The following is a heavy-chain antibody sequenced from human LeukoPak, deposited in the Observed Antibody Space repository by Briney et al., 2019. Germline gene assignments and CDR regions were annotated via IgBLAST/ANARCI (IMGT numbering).Heavy chain of an antibody. Sequence: SETLSLTCAVYGGSFSGYYWGWVRQSPGKGLEWIGEIHDGGSTTYHPSLKSRVTISVDKSKNQFSLTLTSVTAADTAVYFCARGAHYAWNSWGQGTLVTVSS. CDR2: IHDGGST. J-gene: IGHJ4*02. CDR1: GGSFSGYY. CDR3: ARGAHYAWNS. V-gene: IGHV4-34*01. D-gene: IGHD3-16*01.